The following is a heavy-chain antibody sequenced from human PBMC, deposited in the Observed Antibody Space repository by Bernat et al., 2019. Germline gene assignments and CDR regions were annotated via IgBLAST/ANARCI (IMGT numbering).Heavy chain of an antibody. Sequence: QVQLVESGGGVVQPGRSLRLSCAASGFTFSSYGMHWVRQAPGKGLEWVAVIWYDGSNKYYADSVKGRFTISRDNSKNTLYLQMNSLRAEDTAVYYCARGNYGSGTYWDYWGQGTLVTVSS. V-gene: IGHV3-33*01. J-gene: IGHJ4*02. D-gene: IGHD3-10*01. CDR3: ARGNYGSGTYWDY. CDR1: GFTFSSYG. CDR2: IWYDGSNK.